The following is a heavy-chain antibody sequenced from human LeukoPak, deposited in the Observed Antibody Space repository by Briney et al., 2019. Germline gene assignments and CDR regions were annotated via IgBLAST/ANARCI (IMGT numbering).Heavy chain of an antibody. CDR2: ISYDGSNK. D-gene: IGHD4-17*01. CDR1: GFTFSSYA. Sequence: PGRSLRLSCAASGFTFSSYAMHWVRQAPGKGLEWVAVISYDGSNKYYADSVKGRFTISRDNSKNTLYLQVNSLRAEDTAVYYCARDSDNYGDPPETFDYWGQGTLVTVSS. CDR3: ARDSDNYGDPPETFDY. V-gene: IGHV3-30*04. J-gene: IGHJ4*02.